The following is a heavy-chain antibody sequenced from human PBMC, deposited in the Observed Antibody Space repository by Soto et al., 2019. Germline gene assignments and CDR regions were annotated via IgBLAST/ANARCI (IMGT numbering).Heavy chain of an antibody. Sequence: PGGSLRLSCAASGFTFDDYGMSWVRQAPGKGLEWVSGINWNDGSTGYADSVKGRFTISRDNAKNSLYLQMNSLRPEDTALYYCTKARLWGGDGYNSYYYNAMDVWGQGTTVTVSS. CDR1: GFTFDDYG. CDR3: TKARLWGGDGYNSYYYNAMDV. CDR2: INWNDGST. D-gene: IGHD3-16*01. J-gene: IGHJ6*02. V-gene: IGHV3-20*04.